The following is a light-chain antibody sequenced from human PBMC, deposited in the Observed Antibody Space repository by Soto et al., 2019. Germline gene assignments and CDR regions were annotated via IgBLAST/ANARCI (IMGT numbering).Light chain of an antibody. J-gene: IGLJ2*01. V-gene: IGLV2-11*01. CDR3: CSYARTYSYV. CDR1: TRDIAGYNY. Sequence: QSALTQPASVSGSLGQSITISCTGTTRDIAGYNYISWYQQHPGKAPKVLIYDVNKRPSGVRDRFSGSKSGNTASLTISGLQAEDEADYYCCSYARTYSYVFGGGTKLTVL. CDR2: DVN.